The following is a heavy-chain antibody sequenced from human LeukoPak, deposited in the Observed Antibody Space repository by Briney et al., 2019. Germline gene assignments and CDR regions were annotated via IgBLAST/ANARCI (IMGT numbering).Heavy chain of an antibody. J-gene: IGHJ4*02. Sequence: ASVKVSCKASGYTFTGYYMHWVRQAPGQGLEWMGWINPNSGGTNYAQKFQGRVTMTRDTSISTAYMELSRLRSDDTAVYYCARMTEYSSSSPLFDYWGQGTLVTVSS. CDR1: GYTFTGYY. V-gene: IGHV1-2*02. D-gene: IGHD6-13*01. CDR2: INPNSGGT. CDR3: ARMTEYSSSSPLFDY.